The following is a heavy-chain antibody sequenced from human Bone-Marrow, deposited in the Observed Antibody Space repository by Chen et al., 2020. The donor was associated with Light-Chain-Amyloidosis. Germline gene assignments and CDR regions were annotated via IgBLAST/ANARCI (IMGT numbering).Heavy chain of an antibody. J-gene: IGHJ4*02. V-gene: IGHV3-33*01. D-gene: IGHD3-10*01. CDR1: GFRFSGHV. CDR3: ARYHLGSYLKDPFGS. CDR2: VWNDGSVK. Sequence: QVQLVESGGGVVQPGESLRLSCAASGFRFSGHVMHWVRQAPGKGLEWVAVVWNDGSVKYYADSVEGRFSVSRDNPNNILYLQMDSLRVEDTGIYYCARYHLGSYLKDPFGSWGQGTRVTVSS.